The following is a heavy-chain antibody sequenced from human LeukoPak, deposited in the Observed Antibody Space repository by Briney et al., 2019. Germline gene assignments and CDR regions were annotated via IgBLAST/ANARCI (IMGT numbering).Heavy chain of an antibody. CDR1: GYSFTSYW. Sequence: GESLKISCKASGYSFTSYWIGWVRQMPGKGLEWMGIIYPGDSDTRYSPSFQGQITISADKSISTAYLQWSSLKASDTAMYYCARGYCSGGSCHYYFDYWGQGTLVTVSS. J-gene: IGHJ4*02. CDR3: ARGYCSGGSCHYYFDY. V-gene: IGHV5-51*01. D-gene: IGHD2-15*01. CDR2: IYPGDSDT.